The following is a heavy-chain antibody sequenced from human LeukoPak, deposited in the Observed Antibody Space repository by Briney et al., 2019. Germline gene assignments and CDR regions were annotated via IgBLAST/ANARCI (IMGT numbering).Heavy chain of an antibody. CDR3: ARDREYCSSTSCYRIWMDV. V-gene: IGHV4-4*07. J-gene: IGHJ6*02. CDR2: IYTGGST. Sequence: SETLSLTCTVSGGSISSYYWSWIRQPAGKGLEWIGRIYTGGSTNYNPSLKSRVTMSVDTSKNQFSLKLSSVTAADTAVYYCARDREYCSSTSCYRIWMDVWGQGTTVTVSS. CDR1: GGSISSYY. D-gene: IGHD2-2*01.